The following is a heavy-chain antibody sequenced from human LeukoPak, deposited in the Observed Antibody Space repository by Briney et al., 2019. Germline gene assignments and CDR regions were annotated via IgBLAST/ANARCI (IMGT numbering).Heavy chain of an antibody. J-gene: IGHJ4*02. D-gene: IGHD3-22*01. CDR2: INHSGST. Sequence: PSETLSLTCAVYGGSFSGYYWSWIRQPPGKGLEWIGEINHSGSTNYNPSLKSRVTISVDTSKNQFSLKLSSVTAADTAVYYCARVKGLIVVVYYFDYWGQGTLVTVSS. CDR3: ARVKGLIVVVYYFDY. CDR1: GGSFSGYY. V-gene: IGHV4-34*01.